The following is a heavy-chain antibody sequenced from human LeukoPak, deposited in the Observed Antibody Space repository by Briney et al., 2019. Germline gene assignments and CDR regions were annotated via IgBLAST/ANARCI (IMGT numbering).Heavy chain of an antibody. V-gene: IGHV3-23*01. Sequence: GGSLRLSCAASAFTFSSYGMTWVRQAPGKGLEWVSAISGSGTSTYYADSVKGRFTISRDNSKNALYLQMYSLRAEDTAVYYCARDSSSGYYYWFDPWGQGTLVTVSS. CDR3: ARDSSSGYYYWFDP. J-gene: IGHJ5*02. CDR2: ISGSGTST. CDR1: AFTFSSYG. D-gene: IGHD3-22*01.